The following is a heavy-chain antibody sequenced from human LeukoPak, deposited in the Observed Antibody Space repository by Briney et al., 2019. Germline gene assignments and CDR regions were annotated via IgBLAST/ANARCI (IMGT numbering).Heavy chain of an antibody. CDR1: GFTFSSYS. CDR3: ARDYGDYASFDAFDI. Sequence: GGSLRLSCAAPGFTFSSYSMNWVRQAPGKGLEWVSSISSSSSYIYYADSVKGRFTISRDNAKNSLYLQMNSLRAEDTAVYYCARDYGDYASFDAFDIWGQGTMVTVSS. CDR2: ISSSSSYI. V-gene: IGHV3-21*01. J-gene: IGHJ3*02. D-gene: IGHD4-17*01.